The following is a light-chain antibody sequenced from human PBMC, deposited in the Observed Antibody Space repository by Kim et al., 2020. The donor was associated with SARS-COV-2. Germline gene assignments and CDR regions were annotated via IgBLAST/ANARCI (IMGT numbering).Light chain of an antibody. CDR1: QEITQF. J-gene: IGKJ2*01. CDR3: QQYENVPYT. V-gene: IGKV1-33*01. Sequence: SAAVGDRVTITSKASQEITQFLSWYQQKPGKAPELLIYDASKLEAGVPSRFSGSGSATHFTLTIDSLQPEDVATYYCQQYENVPYTFGQGTKLEI. CDR2: DAS.